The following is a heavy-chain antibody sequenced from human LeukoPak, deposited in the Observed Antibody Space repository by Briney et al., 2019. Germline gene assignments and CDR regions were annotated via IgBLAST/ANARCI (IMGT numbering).Heavy chain of an antibody. J-gene: IGHJ4*02. D-gene: IGHD2-15*01. Sequence: QPGGSLRLSCTASGFTFSSYDMHWVRQAPGKGLEWVSYISGSGTSTYYADSVKGRITISRDNAKNSLYLQMHSLRAEDTAVYYCARGRIYFDYWGQGTLVTASS. CDR1: GFTFSSYD. CDR2: ISGSGTST. CDR3: ARGRIYFDY. V-gene: IGHV3-48*03.